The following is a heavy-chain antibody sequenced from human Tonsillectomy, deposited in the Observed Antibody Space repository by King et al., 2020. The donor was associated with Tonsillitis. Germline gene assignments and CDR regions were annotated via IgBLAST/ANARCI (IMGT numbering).Heavy chain of an antibody. Sequence: EVQLVESGGGLVQPGGSLRLSCAASGFTISNYWMNWVRQAPGKGLEWVANIKQDGSENYYVDSVKGRFTISRDNAKNSLYLQMNSLRAEDTAVYYCARDEGRKLRFLEINYYYYGMDVWGQGTTVTVSS. D-gene: IGHD3-3*01. J-gene: IGHJ6*02. CDR3: ARDEGRKLRFLEINYYYYGMDV. V-gene: IGHV3-7*01. CDR1: GFTISNYW. CDR2: IKQDGSEN.